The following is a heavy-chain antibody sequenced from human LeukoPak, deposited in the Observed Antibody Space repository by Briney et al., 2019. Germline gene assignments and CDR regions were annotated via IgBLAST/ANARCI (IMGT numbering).Heavy chain of an antibody. V-gene: IGHV3-48*04. CDR3: ARAPGELQGYYYGMDV. Sequence: GGSLRLSCAASGFTFSSYSMNWVRQAPGKGLEWVSYISSSSSTIYYADSVKGRFTISRDNAKNSLYLQMNSLRAEDTAVYYCARAPGELQGYYYGMDVWGQGTTVTVSS. CDR2: ISSSSSTI. CDR1: GFTFSSYS. D-gene: IGHD3-10*01. J-gene: IGHJ6*02.